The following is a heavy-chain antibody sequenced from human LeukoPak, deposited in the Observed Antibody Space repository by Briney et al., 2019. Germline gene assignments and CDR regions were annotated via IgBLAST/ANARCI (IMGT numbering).Heavy chain of an antibody. D-gene: IGHD3-3*01. J-gene: IGHJ4*02. CDR3: ARIQGTFWSAYDF. V-gene: IGHV3-23*01. Sequence: GGSLRLSCAVSGFTFSSHAMTWVRQAPGKGLQWVSSISISGDSTYYADSVKGRFTISRDNSKNTLYLQMNSLRAGDTAVYYCARIQGTFWSAYDFWGQGTLVTVSS. CDR1: GFTFSSHA. CDR2: ISISGDST.